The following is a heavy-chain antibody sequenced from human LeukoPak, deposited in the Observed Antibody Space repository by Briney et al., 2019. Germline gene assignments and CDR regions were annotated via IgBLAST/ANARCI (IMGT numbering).Heavy chain of an antibody. Sequence: GASVNVSCTASGYTFTSYGISWVRQAPGQGLEWMGWISAYNGNTNYAQKLQGRVTMTTDTSTSTAYMELRSLRSDDTAVYYCARVGYCSSTSCYDYYYYGMDVWGQGTTVTVSS. J-gene: IGHJ6*02. D-gene: IGHD2-2*01. CDR2: ISAYNGNT. CDR3: ARVGYCSSTSCYDYYYYGMDV. V-gene: IGHV1-18*01. CDR1: GYTFTSYG.